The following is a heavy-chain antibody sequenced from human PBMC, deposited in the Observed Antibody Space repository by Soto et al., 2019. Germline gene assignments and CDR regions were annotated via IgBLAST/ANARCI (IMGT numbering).Heavy chain of an antibody. CDR3: ALLVAVAVTLDY. CDR2: IIPIFGTA. J-gene: IGHJ4*02. CDR1: GGTFSSYG. D-gene: IGHD6-19*01. V-gene: IGHV1-69*12. Sequence: QVQLVQSGAEVKKPGSSVKVSCKASGGTFSSYGISWVRQAPGQGLEWMGGIIPIFGTANYAQMFQGIVRITADEATGRASMELSSLRSEDAAGYYCALLVAVAVTLDYWGQGTLVTVSS.